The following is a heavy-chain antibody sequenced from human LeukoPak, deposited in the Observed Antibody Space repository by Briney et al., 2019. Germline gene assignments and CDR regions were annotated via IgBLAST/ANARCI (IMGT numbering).Heavy chain of an antibody. J-gene: IGHJ5*02. CDR3: ARATTVTIRGALWFDP. CDR1: GFTFSSYA. Sequence: GGSLRLSCAASGFTFSSYAMSWVRQAPGKGLEWVSAISGSGGSTYYADSVKGRFTISRDNSKNTLYLQMNSLRAEDTAVYYCARATTVTIRGALWFDPWGQGTLVTVSS. CDR2: ISGSGGST. D-gene: IGHD4-17*01. V-gene: IGHV3-23*01.